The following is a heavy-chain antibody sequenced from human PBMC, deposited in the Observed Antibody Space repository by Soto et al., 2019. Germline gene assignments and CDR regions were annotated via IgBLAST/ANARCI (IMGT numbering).Heavy chain of an antibody. J-gene: IGHJ6*02. CDR1: EFSFSTYN. Sequence: EVQLVESGGGLVKPGGSLRLSCVASEFSFSTYNMNWVRQAPGKGLEWVSFISSTSSHKHYADSVKGRFTISRDNAKNSLYLQMNSLRAEDTAVYYCARDPAADGYYGMDVWGQGTTVTVSS. CDR2: ISSTSSHK. V-gene: IGHV3-21*01. CDR3: ARDPAADGYYGMDV. D-gene: IGHD6-13*01.